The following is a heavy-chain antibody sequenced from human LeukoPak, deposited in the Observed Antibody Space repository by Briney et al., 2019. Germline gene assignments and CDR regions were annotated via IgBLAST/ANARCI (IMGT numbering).Heavy chain of an antibody. V-gene: IGHV3-74*01. J-gene: IGHJ4*02. Sequence: GGSLRLSCGASGFTFSSYWMHWVRQDPGKGLVWVSRINSDGSSTSYADSVKGRFTISRDNAKNTLYLQMNSLRAEDTAVYYCARALAVAGTGGYYWGQGTLVTVSS. CDR2: INSDGSST. CDR1: GFTFSSYW. CDR3: ARALAVAGTGGYY. D-gene: IGHD6-19*01.